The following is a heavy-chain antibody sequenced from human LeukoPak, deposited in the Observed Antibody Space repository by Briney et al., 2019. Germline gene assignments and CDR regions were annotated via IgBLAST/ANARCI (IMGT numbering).Heavy chain of an antibody. CDR2: IYWNGGST. CDR3: ARENGSGSYYFVYYGMDV. J-gene: IGHJ6*02. Sequence: GGSLRLSCAASGFTFDDYGMSWVRQAPGKGLEWVSVIYWNGGSTGYADSVKGRFTISRDNAKNSLYLQMNSLRAEDTALYYCARENGSGSYYFVYYGMDVWGQGTTVTVSS. D-gene: IGHD3-10*01. CDR1: GFTFDDYG. V-gene: IGHV3-20*04.